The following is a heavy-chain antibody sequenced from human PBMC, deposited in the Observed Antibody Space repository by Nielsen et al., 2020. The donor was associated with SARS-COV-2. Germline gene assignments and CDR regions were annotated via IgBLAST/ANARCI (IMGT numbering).Heavy chain of an antibody. Sequence: GSLRLSCTVYGSSISNYYWSWIRQPPGKGLEWIGYMSYSGSTNYNPSLKSRVTISLDTSKNQFSLKLNSVTAADTAVYYCARHDYNNYEINYWGQGTLVTVSS. CDR3: ARHDYNNYEINY. CDR1: GSSISNYY. J-gene: IGHJ4*02. V-gene: IGHV4-59*01. D-gene: IGHD4-11*01. CDR2: MSYSGST.